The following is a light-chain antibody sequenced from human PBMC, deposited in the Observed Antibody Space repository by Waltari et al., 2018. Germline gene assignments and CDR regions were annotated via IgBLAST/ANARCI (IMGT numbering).Light chain of an antibody. Sequence: DIQMTQSPSSLSASVGDRVTITCRASQGISIYLAWFQQKPGKPPKSLIYAASSWQSGVPSKFSGSGSGTDFTLTISSLQPEDFATYYCQQYNSYPLTFGGGTKVEIK. CDR2: AAS. J-gene: IGKJ4*01. CDR3: QQYNSYPLT. CDR1: QGISIY. V-gene: IGKV1-16*02.